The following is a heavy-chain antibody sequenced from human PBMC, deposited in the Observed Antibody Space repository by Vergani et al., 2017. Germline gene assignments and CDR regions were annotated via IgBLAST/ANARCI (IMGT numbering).Heavy chain of an antibody. J-gene: IGHJ5*02. CDR2: INHSGST. CDR3: ARVNTYYDFWSGSIGGNWFDP. Sequence: QVQLQQWGAGLLKPSETLSLTCAVYGGSFSGYYWSWIRQPPGKGLDWIGEINHSGSTNYNPSLKSRVTISVDTSKNQFSLKLSSVTAADTAVYYCARVNTYYDFWSGSIGGNWFDPWGQGTLVTVSS. V-gene: IGHV4-34*01. CDR1: GGSFSGYY. D-gene: IGHD3-3*01.